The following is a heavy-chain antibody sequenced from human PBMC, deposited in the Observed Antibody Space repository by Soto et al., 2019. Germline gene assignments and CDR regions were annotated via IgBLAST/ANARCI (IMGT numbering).Heavy chain of an antibody. CDR2: ISAYNGNT. D-gene: IGHD3-22*01. V-gene: IGHV1-18*01. CDR3: ARYYNYDSSGYFRRRDYGMDV. CDR1: GYTFTSYG. Sequence: GASVKVSCKASGYTFTSYGISWVRQAPGQGLEWMGWISAYNGNTNYAQKLQGRVTMTTDTSTSTAYMELRSLRSDDTAVYYCARYYNYDSSGYFRRRDYGMDVWGQGTTVTVSS. J-gene: IGHJ6*02.